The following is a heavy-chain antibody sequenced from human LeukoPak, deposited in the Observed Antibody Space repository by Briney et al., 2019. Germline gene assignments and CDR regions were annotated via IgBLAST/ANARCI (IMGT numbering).Heavy chain of an antibody. D-gene: IGHD3-22*01. CDR2: IGTAGDT. J-gene: IGHJ4*02. Sequence: GGSLRLSCAASGFTFSSYGMHWVRQATREGLEWVSAIGTAGDTYYPGSVKGRFTISRDNAKNSFYLQMNSLRAGDTAVYYCARVHYDFTGLTDFWGQGTLVTVSS. CDR3: ARVHYDFTGLTDF. V-gene: IGHV3-13*01. CDR1: GFTFSSYG.